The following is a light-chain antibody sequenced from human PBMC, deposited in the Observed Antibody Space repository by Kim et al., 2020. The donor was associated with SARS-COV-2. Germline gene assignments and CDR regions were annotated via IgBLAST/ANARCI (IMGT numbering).Light chain of an antibody. CDR1: SSDVGGYNF. V-gene: IGLV2-8*01. Sequence: QSALTQPPSASGSPGQSVTISCTGTSSDVGGYNFVSWYQQHPGRAPKLIIYEVSKRPPGVPDRFSGSKSGNTASLTVSGLQAEDEADYYCSSYAGSNNLYVFGTGTKVTVL. J-gene: IGLJ1*01. CDR3: SSYAGSNNLYV. CDR2: EVS.